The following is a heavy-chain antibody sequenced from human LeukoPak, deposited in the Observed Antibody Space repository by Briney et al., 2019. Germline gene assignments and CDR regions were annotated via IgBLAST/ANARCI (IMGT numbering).Heavy chain of an antibody. V-gene: IGHV3-21*01. Sequence: PGGSLRLSCAASGFTFSSYSMNWVRQAPGKGLEWVSSISSSSSYIYYADSVKGRFTISRDNAKNSLYLQMNSLRAEDTAVYYCASIRNYYGSGSVDYWGQGTLDTVSS. CDR2: ISSSSSYI. D-gene: IGHD3-10*01. CDR1: GFTFSSYS. J-gene: IGHJ4*02. CDR3: ASIRNYYGSGSVDY.